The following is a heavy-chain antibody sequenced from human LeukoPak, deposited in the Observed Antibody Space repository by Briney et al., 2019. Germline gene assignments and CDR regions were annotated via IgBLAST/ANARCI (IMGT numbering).Heavy chain of an antibody. Sequence: SETLSLTCTVAGGSISSYKWSWIRQPAGKGLEWIGRIYSSGSTNYTPSLKSRVTMSVDTSKNQFSLKLSSVTAADTAVYYCARGIVGATAPDYWGQGALVIVSS. CDR2: IYSSGST. CDR3: ARGIVGATAPDY. V-gene: IGHV4-4*07. CDR1: GGSISSYK. D-gene: IGHD1-26*01. J-gene: IGHJ4*02.